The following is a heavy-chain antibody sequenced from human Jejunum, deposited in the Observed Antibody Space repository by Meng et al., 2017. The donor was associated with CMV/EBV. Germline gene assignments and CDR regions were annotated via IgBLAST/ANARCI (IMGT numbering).Heavy chain of an antibody. CDR2: TYGGGVTT. CDR1: GFILSNYA. V-gene: IGHV3-23*03. D-gene: IGHD3-22*01. J-gene: IGHJ4*02. CDR3: AKGDSSGTSYFDY. Sequence: GFILSNYAMGWVRQAPGKGLEWVSITYGGGVTTYSADFVKGRFTISRDNSMNTVFLQMNSLRTDDTAVYYCAKGDSSGTSYFDYWGQGTLVTAPQ.